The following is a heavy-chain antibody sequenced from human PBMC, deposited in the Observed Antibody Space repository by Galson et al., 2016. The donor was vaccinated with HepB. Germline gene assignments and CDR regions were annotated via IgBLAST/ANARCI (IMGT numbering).Heavy chain of an antibody. CDR3: ARDRGGGAPKLVIFDY. J-gene: IGHJ4*02. D-gene: IGHD3-16*01. CDR2: ISYSSSYM. CDR1: GFTFRNYG. V-gene: IGHV3-21*01. Sequence: SLRLSCAASGFTFRNYGMHWVRQAPGKGLEWVSSISYSSSYMPYADAVKGRFTISRDNAKNSLYLQMNSLGAEDTAVYCCARDRGGGAPKLVIFDYWGQGTLVTVSS.